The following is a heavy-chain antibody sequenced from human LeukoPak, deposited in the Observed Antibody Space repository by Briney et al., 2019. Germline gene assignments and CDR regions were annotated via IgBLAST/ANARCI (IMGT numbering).Heavy chain of an antibody. V-gene: IGHV3-48*03. CDR3: GRVGVLIDY. Sequence: GGSLRLSCAASGFTFSSYEMNWVRQAPGKGLEWVSYISSSGSTIYYADSVKGRFTISRDNAKNSLYLQMNSLRAEDTAVYYCGRVGVLIDYWGRETLVTVPP. J-gene: IGHJ4*02. D-gene: IGHD1-26*01. CDR2: ISSSGSTI. CDR1: GFTFSSYE.